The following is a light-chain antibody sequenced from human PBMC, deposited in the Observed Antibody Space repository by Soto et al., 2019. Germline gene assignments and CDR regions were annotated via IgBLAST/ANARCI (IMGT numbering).Light chain of an antibody. CDR2: LGS. V-gene: IGKV2-28*01. CDR3: MQALQTPRT. CDR1: QSLLHSNGNTF. Sequence: VMTQSPLSLTVTPGEPASISCKSTQSLLHSNGNTFLDWYMQKQGQSPQLLIYLGSRRATGAPDSVSGSGSGTDFTLRISTVEADDAGIYYCMQALQTPRTFGQGTKLEI. J-gene: IGKJ1*01.